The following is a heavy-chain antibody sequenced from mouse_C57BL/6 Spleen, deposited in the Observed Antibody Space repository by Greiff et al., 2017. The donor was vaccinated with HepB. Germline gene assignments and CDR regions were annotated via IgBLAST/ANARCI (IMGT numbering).Heavy chain of an antibody. CDR3: AQGDYDYDRYFDV. Sequence: VKLMESGAELMKPGASVKLSCKATGYTFTGYWIEWVKQRPGHGLEWIGEILPGSGSTNYNEKFKGKATFTADTSSNTAYMQLSSPTTEDSAIYYCAQGDYDYDRYFDVWGTGTTVTVSS. CDR1: GYTFTGYW. CDR2: ILPGSGST. V-gene: IGHV1-9*01. J-gene: IGHJ1*03. D-gene: IGHD2-4*01.